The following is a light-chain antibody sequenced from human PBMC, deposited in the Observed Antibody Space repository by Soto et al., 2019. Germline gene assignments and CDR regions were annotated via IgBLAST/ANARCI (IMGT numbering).Light chain of an antibody. CDR3: SSYTSSSTLYV. V-gene: IGLV2-14*01. Sequence: QSALTQPASVSGSPGQSITISCTGTSSDVGGYNYVSWYQQHPGKAPKLMISDVSNRPSGVSNRFSGSECGNTASLTISGLQAEDEADYYCSSYTSSSTLYVFGTGTKLTV. J-gene: IGLJ1*01. CDR2: DVS. CDR1: SSDVGGYNY.